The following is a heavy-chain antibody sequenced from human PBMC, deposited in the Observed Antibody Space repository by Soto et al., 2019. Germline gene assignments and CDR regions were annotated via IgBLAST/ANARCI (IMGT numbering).Heavy chain of an antibody. CDR2: IIPIFGTA. Sequence: QVQLVQSGAEVKKPGSSVKVSCKASGGTFSSYAISWVRQAPGQGLEWMGGIIPIFGTANYAQKFQGRVTITADESTSTAYMELSSLRSEDTAVYYCASTILNSMGELSLSQYYYYGMDVWGQGTTVTVSS. D-gene: IGHD3-16*02. V-gene: IGHV1-69*01. CDR1: GGTFSSYA. CDR3: ASTILNSMGELSLSQYYYYGMDV. J-gene: IGHJ6*02.